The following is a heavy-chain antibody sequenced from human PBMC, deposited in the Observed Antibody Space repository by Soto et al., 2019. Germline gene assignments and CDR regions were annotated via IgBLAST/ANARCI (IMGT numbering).Heavy chain of an antibody. J-gene: IGHJ4*02. CDR2: INPSGGST. Sequence: ASVKVSCKASGYTFTSYYMHWVRQAPGQGLEWMGIINPSGGSTSYAQKFQGRVTMTRDTSTSTVYMELSSLRSEDTAVYYCARAYTPYIVATKDYFDYWGRGTLVTVSS. D-gene: IGHD5-12*01. V-gene: IGHV1-46*01. CDR1: GYTFTSYY. CDR3: ARAYTPYIVATKDYFDY.